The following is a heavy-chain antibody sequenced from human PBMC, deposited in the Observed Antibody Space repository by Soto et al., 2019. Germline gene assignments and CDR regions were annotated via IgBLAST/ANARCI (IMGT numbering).Heavy chain of an antibody. V-gene: IGHV3-15*07. CDR3: LRGRLSVDYNDY. CDR2: IKSRTDGGTT. J-gene: IGHJ4*02. Sequence: EVQLVESGGGLVKPGGSLRLSCAASGFTFSDAWMMWVRQAPGKGLEWVGRIKSRTDGGTTDYAPAVEGRFTISRDDSRVTLYLQMSSLKTEDSALYYCLRGRLSVDYNDYWGQATLVTVAS. CDR1: GFTFSDAW. D-gene: IGHD2-8*01.